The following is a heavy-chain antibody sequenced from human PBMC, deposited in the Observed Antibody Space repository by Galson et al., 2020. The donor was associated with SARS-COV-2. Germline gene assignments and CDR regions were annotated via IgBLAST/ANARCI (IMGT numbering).Heavy chain of an antibody. CDR1: GGSISSGSYY. J-gene: IGHJ3*02. CDR2: IYTSGST. Sequence: SETLSLTCTVSGGSISSGSYYWSWIRQPAGKGLEWIGRIYTSGSTNYNPSLKSRVTISVDTSKNQFSLKLSSVTAADTAVYYCARVVRYDSSGYDLPDAFDIWGQGTMVTVSS. V-gene: IGHV4-61*02. CDR3: ARVVRYDSSGYDLPDAFDI. D-gene: IGHD3-22*01.